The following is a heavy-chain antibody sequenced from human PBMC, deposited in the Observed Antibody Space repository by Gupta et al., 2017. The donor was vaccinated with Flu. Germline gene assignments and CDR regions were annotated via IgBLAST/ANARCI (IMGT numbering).Heavy chain of an antibody. V-gene: IGHV3-30*18. CDR3: VKEEAGNSQIDY. J-gene: IGHJ4*02. Sequence: QVQLVESGGGVVQPGRSLRLSCAASGFTFNRYGMHWVRQTPGKGLEWVAAVSYDGTHQYYVDSVKGRFTISRDNFKDTLYLQMNSLRVDDAAVYYCVKEEAGNSQIDYWGQGTLVTVSS. CDR2: VSYDGTHQ. CDR1: GFTFNRYG.